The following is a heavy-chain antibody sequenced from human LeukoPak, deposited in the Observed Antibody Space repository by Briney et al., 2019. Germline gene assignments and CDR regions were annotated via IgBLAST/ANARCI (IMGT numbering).Heavy chain of an antibody. V-gene: IGHV4-39*01. J-gene: IGHJ4*02. CDR1: GGSISSSSYY. CDR3: ARRQRLHCSSTSCYFGFDY. CDR2: IYYSGST. Sequence: SETLSLTCTVSGGSISSSSYYWGWIRQPPGKGLEWIGSIYYSGSTYYNPSLKSRVTISVDTSKNQFSLKLSSVTAADTAVYYCARRQRLHCSSTSCYFGFDYWGQGTLVTASS. D-gene: IGHD2-2*01.